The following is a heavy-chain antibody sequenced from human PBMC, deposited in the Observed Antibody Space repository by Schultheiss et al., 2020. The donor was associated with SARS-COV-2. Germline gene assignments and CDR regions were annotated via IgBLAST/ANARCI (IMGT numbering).Heavy chain of an antibody. CDR3: AREYCSGGSCYSGDY. D-gene: IGHD2-15*01. V-gene: IGHV2-70*17. CDR1: GFSLSTSGMC. Sequence: SGPTLVKPTQTLTLTCTFSGFSLSTSGMCVSWIRQPPGKALEWLARIDWDDAKFYSTSLKTRLTISKDTSKNQVVLTMTNIDPVDTATYYCAREYCSGGSCYSGDYWGQGTLVTVSS. J-gene: IGHJ4*02. CDR2: IDWDDAK.